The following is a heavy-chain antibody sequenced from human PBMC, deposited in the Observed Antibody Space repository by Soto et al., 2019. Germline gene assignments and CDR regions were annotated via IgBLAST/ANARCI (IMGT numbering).Heavy chain of an antibody. CDR2: IKQDGSEK. J-gene: IGHJ6*02. CDR1: GFTFSSYW. Sequence: HPGGSLRLSCAASGFTFSSYWMSWVRQAPGKGLEWVANIKQDGSEKYYVDSVKGRFTISRDNAKNSLYLQMNSLRAEDTAVYYCARARGGTSSYYYYGMDVWGHGTTVTVSS. D-gene: IGHD2-2*01. CDR3: ARARGGTSSYYYYGMDV. V-gene: IGHV3-7*01.